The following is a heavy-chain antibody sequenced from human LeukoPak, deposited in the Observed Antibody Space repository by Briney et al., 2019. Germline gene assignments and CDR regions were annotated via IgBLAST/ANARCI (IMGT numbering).Heavy chain of an antibody. D-gene: IGHD5-24*01. Sequence: ASVKVSCKASGYTFASYDINWVRQATGQGLEGMGWMNPNSGNTGYAQKFQGRVTMTRNTSISTAYMELSSLRSEDTAVYYCARWLQLNGMDVWGQGTTVTVSS. V-gene: IGHV1-8*01. CDR2: MNPNSGNT. CDR3: ARWLQLNGMDV. CDR1: GYTFASYD. J-gene: IGHJ6*02.